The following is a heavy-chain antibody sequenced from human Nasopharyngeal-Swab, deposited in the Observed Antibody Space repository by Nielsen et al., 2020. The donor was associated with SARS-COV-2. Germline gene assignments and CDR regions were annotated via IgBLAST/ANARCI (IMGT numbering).Heavy chain of an antibody. CDR2: ISSDSGAK. CDR1: GFTFGDYA. J-gene: IGHJ4*02. Sequence: GESLKISCPASGFTFGDYAMSWIRQAPGKGLEWLSSISSDSGAKYHADSVKGRFTISRDNAKNSLYLEMNSLRAEDTAVYYCLRGDRRDYWGPGTLVSVSS. D-gene: IGHD3-22*01. CDR3: LRGDRRDY. V-gene: IGHV3-21*01.